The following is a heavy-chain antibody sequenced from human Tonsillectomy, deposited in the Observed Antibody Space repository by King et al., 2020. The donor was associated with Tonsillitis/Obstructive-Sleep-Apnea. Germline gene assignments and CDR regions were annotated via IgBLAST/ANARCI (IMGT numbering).Heavy chain of an antibody. CDR2: FNWDGGSP. Sequence: VQLGESGGGVVRPGGSLRLSCAASGFTFDDYGMSWVRQAPGKGLEWVSGFNWDGGSPGYADSLKGRFTISRDNAKNSLYLQMNSLRAEDTALYYCARARSSGWGDDAFDIWGQGTMVTVSS. V-gene: IGHV3-20*04. CDR1: GFTFDDYG. J-gene: IGHJ3*02. D-gene: IGHD6-19*01. CDR3: ARARSSGWGDDAFDI.